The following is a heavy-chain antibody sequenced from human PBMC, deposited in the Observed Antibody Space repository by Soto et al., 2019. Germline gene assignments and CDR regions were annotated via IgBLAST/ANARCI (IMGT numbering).Heavy chain of an antibody. Sequence: LRLSCAASGFTFSIYDMHWVRQAPGKGLEWVAVIRYDGSKKYYADSVKGRFTISRDNSKNTLYLQMNSLRAEDTAVYYCATGHSSSWYYCDYWGQGTLVTVSS. CDR1: GFTFSIYD. V-gene: IGHV3-33*01. CDR2: IRYDGSKK. D-gene: IGHD6-13*01. J-gene: IGHJ4*02. CDR3: ATGHSSSWYYCDY.